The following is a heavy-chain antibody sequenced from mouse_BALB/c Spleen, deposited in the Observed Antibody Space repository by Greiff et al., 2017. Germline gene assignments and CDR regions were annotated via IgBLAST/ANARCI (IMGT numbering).Heavy chain of an antibody. D-gene: IGHD2-14*01. CDR2: ISSGGSYT. CDR3: ARDVGNRYKGEDYAMDY. J-gene: IGHJ4*01. V-gene: IGHV5-9-4*01. CDR1: GFTFSSYA. Sequence: EVKLVESGGGLVKPGGSLKLSCAASGFTFSSYAMSWVRQSPEKRLEWVAEISSGGSYTYYPDTVTGRFTISRDNAKNTLYLEMSSLKYEDPTMYYCARDVGNRYKGEDYAMDYWGQGTSVTVSS.